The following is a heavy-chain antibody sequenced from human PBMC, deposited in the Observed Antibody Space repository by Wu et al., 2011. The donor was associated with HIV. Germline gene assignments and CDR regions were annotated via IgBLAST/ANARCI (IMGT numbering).Heavy chain of an antibody. CDR2: IIPILGTV. D-gene: IGHD5-18*01. Sequence: QVQLVQSGAEVKKPGSSVKVSCKASGGTFSTYGISWVRQAPGQGLEWMGGIIPILGTVKYAQKFQGRVTITADRSTNTFYMELSSLRSEDTAIYYCARLSYSSGVDYWGQGTLVTVSS. CDR3: ARLSYSSGVDY. J-gene: IGHJ4*02. V-gene: IGHV1-69*14. CDR1: GGTFSTYG.